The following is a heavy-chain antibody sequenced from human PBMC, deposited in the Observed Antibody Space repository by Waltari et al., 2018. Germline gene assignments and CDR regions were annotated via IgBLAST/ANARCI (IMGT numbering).Heavy chain of an antibody. CDR1: GGSFSGYY. CDR3: ARTGDGYYYGSKRWFDP. CDR2: INHSGST. D-gene: IGHD3-22*01. Sequence: QVQLQQWGAGLLKPSETLSLTCAVYGGSFSGYYWRWTRQPPGKGLEWIGEINHSGSTNYNPSLKSRVTISVDTSKNQFSLKLSSVTAADTAVYYCARTGDGYYYGSKRWFDPWGQGTLVTVSS. V-gene: IGHV4-34*01. J-gene: IGHJ5*02.